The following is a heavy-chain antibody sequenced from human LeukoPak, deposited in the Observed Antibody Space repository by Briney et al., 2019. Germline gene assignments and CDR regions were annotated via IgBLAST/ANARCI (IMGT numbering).Heavy chain of an antibody. CDR2: IYYIGGT. CDR1: GGSIRSYY. CDR3: ARRYDTSGRLDY. D-gene: IGHD3-22*01. Sequence: PSETLSLTCTVSGGSIRSYYWSWIRQPPGKGREWIGYIYYIGGTNYNPSLKSRVTISLDTSKNQFSLKLNSVTAADTAVYYCARRYDTSGRLDYWGQGTLVTVSS. V-gene: IGHV4-59*08. J-gene: IGHJ4*02.